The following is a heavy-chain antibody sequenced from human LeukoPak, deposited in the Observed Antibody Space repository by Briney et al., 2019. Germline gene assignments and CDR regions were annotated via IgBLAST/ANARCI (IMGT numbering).Heavy chain of an antibody. Sequence: PGGSLRLSCAASRFTFSSYWMSWVRQAPGKGLEWVANIKQDGSEKYYVDSVKGRFTISRDNAKNTLYLQMNSLRAEDTAVYYCARELRSGSSPYFDYWGQGTLVTVSS. CDR3: ARELRSGSSPYFDY. D-gene: IGHD1-26*01. V-gene: IGHV3-7*01. J-gene: IGHJ4*02. CDR1: RFTFSSYW. CDR2: IKQDGSEK.